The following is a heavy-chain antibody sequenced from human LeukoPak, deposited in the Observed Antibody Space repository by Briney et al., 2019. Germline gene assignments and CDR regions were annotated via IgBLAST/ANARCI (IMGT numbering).Heavy chain of an antibody. J-gene: IGHJ4*02. CDR2: MYYSGNT. Sequence: SETLSLTCSVSGGSVSSGSYYWSWIRLPPGKGLEWIGYMYYSGNTNYNPSLKSRVTISADTSKNQFSLKLSSVTVADTAVYYCARWIYDHGRPFDYWGQGTLVTVSS. V-gene: IGHV4-61*01. CDR1: GGSVSSGSYY. D-gene: IGHD3-16*01. CDR3: ARWIYDHGRPFDY.